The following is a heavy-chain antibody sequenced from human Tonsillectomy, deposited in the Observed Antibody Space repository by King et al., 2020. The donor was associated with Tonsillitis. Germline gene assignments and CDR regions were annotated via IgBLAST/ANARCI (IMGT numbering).Heavy chain of an antibody. Sequence: VQLQESGPGLVKPSETLSLTCNVSGVSVSSGRYYRIWIRQPPGKGPEWIGYIYHSGSLRFNPSLKSRVNISLDTSKNQYSLNLTSVTAADTAVYFCASRHDWDDYWGQGTLVTVSS. CDR2: IYHSGSL. J-gene: IGHJ4*02. D-gene: IGHD3-9*01. CDR1: GVSVSSGRYY. V-gene: IGHV4-61*01. CDR3: ASRHDWDDY.